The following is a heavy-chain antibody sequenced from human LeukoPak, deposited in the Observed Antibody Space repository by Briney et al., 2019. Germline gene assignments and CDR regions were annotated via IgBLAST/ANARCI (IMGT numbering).Heavy chain of an antibody. CDR3: TRVGSSGSVDY. Sequence: GGSLRLSCASSGFTFSDYYMSWIRQAPGRGLGWVSYIRSRTSDTNYVDSVKGRFTISRENAKNSLYLQMNSLRAEDTAVYYCTRVGSSGSVDYWGQGTLVTVSS. J-gene: IGHJ4*02. D-gene: IGHD1-1*01. CDR1: GFTFSDYY. V-gene: IGHV3-11*06. CDR2: IRSRTSDT.